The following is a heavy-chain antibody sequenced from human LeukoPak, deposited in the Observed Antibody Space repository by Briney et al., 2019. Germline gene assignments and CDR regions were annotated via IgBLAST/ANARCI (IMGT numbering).Heavy chain of an antibody. CDR3: ARDRFFDFGERYYFDY. D-gene: IGHD3-3*01. V-gene: IGHV1-69*13. Sequence: SVKVSCKASGGTFSSYAISWVRQVPGQGLEWMGGIIPIFGTANYAQKFQGRVTITADESTSTAYMELSSLRSEDTAVYYCARDRFFDFGERYYFDYWGQGTLVTVSS. CDR1: GGTFSSYA. J-gene: IGHJ4*02. CDR2: IIPIFGTA.